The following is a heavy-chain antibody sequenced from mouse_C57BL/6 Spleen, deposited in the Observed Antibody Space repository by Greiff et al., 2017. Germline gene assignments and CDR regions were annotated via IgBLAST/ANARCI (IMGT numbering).Heavy chain of an antibody. CDR2: ISYDGSN. D-gene: IGHD2-5*01. CDR3: ARGGSNHAMED. CDR1: GYSITSGYY. V-gene: IGHV3-6*01. Sequence: EVQLQESGPGLVKPSQSLSLTCSVTGYSITSGYYWNWIRQFPRNKLEWMGYISYDGSNNYNPSLKNRTAITRDTTKNQFFLKLNSVTTEDTATYYCARGGSNHAMEDWGQAPSVTVSS. J-gene: IGHJ4*01.